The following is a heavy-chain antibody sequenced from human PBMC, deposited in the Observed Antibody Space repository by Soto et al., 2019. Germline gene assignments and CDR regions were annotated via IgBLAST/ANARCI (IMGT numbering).Heavy chain of an antibody. D-gene: IGHD4-17*01. Sequence: PVGSLRLSCAASGFTFSNAWMSWVRQAPGKGLEWVGRIKSKTDGGTTDYAAPVKGRFTISRDDSKNTLYLQMNSLKTEDTAVYYCTTDKDFYTVTTEYFDYWGQGTLVTVSS. J-gene: IGHJ4*02. V-gene: IGHV3-15*01. CDR2: IKSKTDGGTT. CDR3: TTDKDFYTVTTEYFDY. CDR1: GFTFSNAW.